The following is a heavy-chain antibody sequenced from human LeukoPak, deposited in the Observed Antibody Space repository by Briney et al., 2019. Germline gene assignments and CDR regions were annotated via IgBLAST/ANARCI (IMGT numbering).Heavy chain of an antibody. CDR3: AREGGSYYFDY. Sequence: PGGSLRLSCAASGFTFSSYEMNWVRQAPGKGLEWVSYISSGGNTIYYADSVKGRFSISRDNAKNSLYPQMNSLRAEDTAVYYCAREGGSYYFDYWGQGTLVTVSS. J-gene: IGHJ4*02. CDR1: GFTFSSYE. D-gene: IGHD1-26*01. CDR2: ISSGGNTI. V-gene: IGHV3-48*03.